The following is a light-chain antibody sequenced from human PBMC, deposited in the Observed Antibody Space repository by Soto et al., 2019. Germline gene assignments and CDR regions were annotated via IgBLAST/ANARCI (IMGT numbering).Light chain of an antibody. Sequence: EGVMTQSPATVSVSPGERATLSCRASQSVSSNLAWYQQKPGQAPRLLIYGASTRATGTPARFSGSGSGTEFTLTISSLQSEDFAVYYCQQYNSWPPYTFGQGTKLEIK. CDR2: GAS. CDR3: QQYNSWPPYT. V-gene: IGKV3-15*01. J-gene: IGKJ2*01. CDR1: QSVSSN.